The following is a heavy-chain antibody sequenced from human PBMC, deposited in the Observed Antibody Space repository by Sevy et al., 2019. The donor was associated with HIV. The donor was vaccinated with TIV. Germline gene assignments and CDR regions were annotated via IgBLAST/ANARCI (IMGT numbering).Heavy chain of an antibody. Sequence: ASVKVSCKASGGTFSSYAISWVRQALGQGLEWMGGIIPIFGTANYAQKFQGRVTITADESTSTAYMELSSLRSEDTAVYYCAREGDIAVAGTSTAFDYWGQGTLVTVSS. CDR2: IIPIFGTA. CDR1: GGTFSSYA. D-gene: IGHD6-19*01. J-gene: IGHJ4*02. CDR3: AREGDIAVAGTSTAFDY. V-gene: IGHV1-69*13.